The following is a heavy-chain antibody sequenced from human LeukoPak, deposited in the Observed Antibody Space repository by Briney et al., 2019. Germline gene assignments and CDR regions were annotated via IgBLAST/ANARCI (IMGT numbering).Heavy chain of an antibody. Sequence: PSETLSLTCTVPGGSISSGSYYWSWIRQPAGKGLEWIGRIYTSGSTNYNPSLKSRVTISVDTSKNQFSLKLSSVTAADTAVYYCAREPVANDAFDIWGQGTMVTVSS. J-gene: IGHJ3*02. CDR2: IYTSGST. CDR3: AREPVANDAFDI. D-gene: IGHD5-12*01. V-gene: IGHV4-61*02. CDR1: GGSISSGSYY.